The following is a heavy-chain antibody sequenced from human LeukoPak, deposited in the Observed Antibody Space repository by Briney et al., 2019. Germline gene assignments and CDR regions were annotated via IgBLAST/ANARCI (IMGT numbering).Heavy chain of an antibody. CDR1: GFTFSSYA. V-gene: IGHV3-23*01. CDR2: IFPSGGEI. D-gene: IGHD3-16*02. Sequence: GGSLRLSCAASGFTFSSYAMSWVRQPPGKGLEWVSSIFPSGGEIHYADSVRGRFTISRDNSKSTLSLQMNSLRAEDTAVYYCAKWNGDYVWGSYRQFDYWGQGTLVTVSS. CDR3: AKWNGDYVWGSYRQFDY. J-gene: IGHJ4*02.